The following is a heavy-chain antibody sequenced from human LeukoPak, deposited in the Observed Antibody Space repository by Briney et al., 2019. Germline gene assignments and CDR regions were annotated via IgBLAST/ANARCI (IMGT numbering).Heavy chain of an antibody. V-gene: IGHV1-69*06. CDR3: ASGRTDIVVVPATLRNYYFDY. CDR1: GGTLSSYD. J-gene: IGHJ4*02. Sequence: SVKVSCKASGGTLSSYDISWVRQAPGQGLEWMGGIMPISGTANYAQKFQGRVTITADKPTNTAYMELSSLRSEDTAVYYCASGRTDIVVVPATLRNYYFDYWGQGTLVTVSS. CDR2: IMPISGTA. D-gene: IGHD2-2*01.